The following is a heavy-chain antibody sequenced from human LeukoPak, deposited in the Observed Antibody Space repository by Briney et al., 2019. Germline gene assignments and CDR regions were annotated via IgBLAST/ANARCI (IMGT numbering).Heavy chain of an antibody. J-gene: IGHJ4*02. V-gene: IGHV3-30*02. Sequence: GGSLRLSCAASGFSFEAYGMHWVRRAHGKGLEWVAFIQYDGRDKDYADSVKGRFTISRDNSKNTVYLQMNSLRTEDTAVYFCGNWEGIVVVPNNEDDWGQGILVTVSS. CDR2: IQYDGRDK. D-gene: IGHD2-2*01. CDR1: GFSFEAYG. CDR3: GNWEGIVVVPNNEDD.